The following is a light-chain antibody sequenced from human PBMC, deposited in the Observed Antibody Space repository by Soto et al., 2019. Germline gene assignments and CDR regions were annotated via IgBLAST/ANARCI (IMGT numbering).Light chain of an antibody. J-gene: IGKJ1*01. Sequence: DIQMTQSPSTLSASIGDRVTIPCRASQSISTWLAWYKQRPGKAPEVLIYDASSLKGGVPSKFSGSGSGTEFTLTITNLQPDDFATYYCQQYSNYWSFGQGTKVDIK. V-gene: IGKV1-5*01. CDR1: QSISTW. CDR2: DAS. CDR3: QQYSNYWS.